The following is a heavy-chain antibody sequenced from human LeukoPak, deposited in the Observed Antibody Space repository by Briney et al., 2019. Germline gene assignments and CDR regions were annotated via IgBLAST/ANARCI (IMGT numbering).Heavy chain of an antibody. CDR1: GFTFSSYA. Sequence: QAGGSLRLSCAASGFTFSSYAMTWVRQAPGKGLEWVSGISGSGGSTHYADSVKGRFTISRDNSKNTLFLQMNSLRADDTAVYYCAKTDQVGYCSGGRCYEDYWGQGTLVTVSS. CDR2: ISGSGGST. V-gene: IGHV3-23*01. D-gene: IGHD2-15*01. CDR3: AKTDQVGYCSGGRCYEDY. J-gene: IGHJ4*02.